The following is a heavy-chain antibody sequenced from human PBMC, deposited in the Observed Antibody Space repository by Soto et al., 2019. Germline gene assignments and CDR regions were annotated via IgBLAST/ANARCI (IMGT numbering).Heavy chain of an antibody. CDR1: GFTFSSYW. V-gene: IGHV3-74*01. D-gene: IGHD6-13*01. CDR2: INSDGSST. J-gene: IGHJ5*02. CDR3: ARDPIAAAGNWFDP. Sequence: GGSLRLSCAASGFTFSSYWMHWVRQAPGKGLVWVSRINSDGSSTSYADSVKGRFTISRDNAKNTLYLQMNRLRAEDTAVYYCARDPIAAAGNWFDPWGQGTLVTVSS.